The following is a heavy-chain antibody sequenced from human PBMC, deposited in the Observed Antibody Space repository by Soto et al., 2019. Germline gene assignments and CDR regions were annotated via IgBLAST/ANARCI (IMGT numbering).Heavy chain of an antibody. CDR2: IGTGGDT. V-gene: IGHV3-13*01. CDR3: VRAGGVGATWSWFDP. CDR1: GFTFSNYD. Sequence: EVQLVESGGGLVQPGGSLRLSCAASGFTFSNYDIHWVRQITGKGLEWVAAIGTGGDTYFPDSVKGRFTISRENVKNSLYLQMNSLRADDTAVYYCVRAGGVGATWSWFDPWGQGTLGTVAA. D-gene: IGHD1-26*01. J-gene: IGHJ5*02.